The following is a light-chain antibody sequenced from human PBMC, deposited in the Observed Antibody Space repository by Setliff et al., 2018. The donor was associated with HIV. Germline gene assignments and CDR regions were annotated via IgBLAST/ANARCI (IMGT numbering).Light chain of an antibody. J-gene: IGLJ1*01. CDR2: DVN. Sequence: QSVLTQPASVSGSPGQSITISCTGSSRDIGYFNYVSWYQQHPNKAPKLIIYDVNRRPSGVSDRFSGSKSGNTASLSISGLQAEDEADYYCSSYTTSSILDFGTGTKVTVL. CDR3: SSYTTSSILD. V-gene: IGLV2-14*03. CDR1: SRDIGYFNY.